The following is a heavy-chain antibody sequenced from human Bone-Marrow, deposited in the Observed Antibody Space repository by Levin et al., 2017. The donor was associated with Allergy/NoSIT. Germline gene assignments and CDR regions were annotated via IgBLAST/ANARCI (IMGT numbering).Heavy chain of an antibody. CDR2: ISSSSSYI. D-gene: IGHD3-10*01. CDR3: ARGNPMVRGVIITSYGMDV. J-gene: IGHJ6*02. Sequence: SCAASGFTFSSYSMNWVRQAPGKGLEWVSSISSSSSYIYYADSVKGRFTISRDNAKNSLYLQMNSLRAEDTAVYYCARGNPMVRGVIITSYGMDVWGQGTTVTVSS. V-gene: IGHV3-21*01. CDR1: GFTFSSYS.